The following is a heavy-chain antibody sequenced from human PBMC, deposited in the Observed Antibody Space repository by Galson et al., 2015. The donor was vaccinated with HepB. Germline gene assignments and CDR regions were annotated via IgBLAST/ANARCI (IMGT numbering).Heavy chain of an antibody. D-gene: IGHD4-23*01. CDR3: ARSEMTTVVTDFDS. Sequence: SLRLSCAVSGFTFSDHYVDWVRQAPGKGLEWVGRSRNKAKGYSTAYAASVKGRFTVSRDGSKNSVFLQMNSLRSEDTAVYYCARSEMTTVVTDFDSWGQGTLVTVSS. J-gene: IGHJ4*02. CDR1: GFTFSDHY. CDR2: SRNKAKGYST. V-gene: IGHV3-72*01.